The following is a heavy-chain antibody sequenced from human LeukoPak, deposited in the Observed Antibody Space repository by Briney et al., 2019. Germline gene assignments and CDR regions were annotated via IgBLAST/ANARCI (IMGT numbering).Heavy chain of an antibody. CDR3: ARGTLRYSSSWSDY. CDR1: GFTFSSYS. D-gene: IGHD6-13*01. J-gene: IGHJ4*02. CDR2: ISSSSSTI. V-gene: IGHV3-48*01. Sequence: GGSLRLSCAASGFTFSSYSMNWVRQAPGKGLEWVSYISSSSSTIYYADSVKGRFTISRDNAKNSLYLQMNSLRAEDTAVYYCARGTLRYSSSWSDYWGQGTPVTVSS.